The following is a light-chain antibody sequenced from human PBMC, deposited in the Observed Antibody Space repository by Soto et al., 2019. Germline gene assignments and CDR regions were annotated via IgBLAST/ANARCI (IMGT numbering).Light chain of an antibody. V-gene: IGKV3-15*01. J-gene: IGKJ4*01. CDR1: QSVNSD. CDR2: GAS. CDR3: QQYNNWPLT. Sequence: EIVLTQSPATLSVSPGERATLSCRASQSVNSDLAWFQQKPGQAPRLLIYGASTRATGSPARFSGSGSGTEFTLTISSLQSEEFAIYYCQQYNNWPLTFGGGTKVEIK.